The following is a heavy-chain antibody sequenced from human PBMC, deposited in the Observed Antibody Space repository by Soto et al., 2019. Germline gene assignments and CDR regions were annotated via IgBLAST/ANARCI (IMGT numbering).Heavy chain of an antibody. CDR2: IYSGGST. CDR1: GFTVSSNY. CDR3: SFSLRDYDILTGLTYYFDY. V-gene: IGHV3-53*04. D-gene: IGHD3-9*01. Sequence: GGSLRLSCAASGFTVSSNYMSWVRQAPGKGLEWVSVIYSGGSTYYADSVKGRFTISRHNSKNTLYLQMNSLRAEDTAVYYCSFSLRDYDILTGLTYYFDYWGQGTLVTVSS. J-gene: IGHJ4*02.